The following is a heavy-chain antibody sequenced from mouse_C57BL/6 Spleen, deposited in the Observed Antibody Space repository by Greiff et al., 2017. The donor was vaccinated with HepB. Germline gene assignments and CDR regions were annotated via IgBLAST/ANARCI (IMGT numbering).Heavy chain of an antibody. Sequence: DVKLQESGPELVKPGASVKIPCKASGYTFTDYNMDWVKQSHGKSLEWIGDINPNNGGTIYNQKFKGKATLTVDKSSSTAYMELRSLTSEDTAVYYCARRRGLDYDGYYEGFDYWGQGTTLTVSS. CDR3: ARRRGLDYDGYYEGFDY. CDR2: INPNNGGT. V-gene: IGHV1-18*01. D-gene: IGHD2-3*01. CDR1: GYTFTDYN. J-gene: IGHJ2*01.